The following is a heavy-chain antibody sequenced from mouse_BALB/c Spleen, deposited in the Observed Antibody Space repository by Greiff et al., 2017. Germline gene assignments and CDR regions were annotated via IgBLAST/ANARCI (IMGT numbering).Heavy chain of an antibody. CDR1: GFTFSDYY. CDR2: ISDGGSYT. J-gene: IGHJ4*01. V-gene: IGHV5-4*02. D-gene: IGHD2-14*01. Sequence: EVQLVESGGGLVKPGGSLKLSCAASGFTFSDYYMYWVRQTPEKRLEWVATISDGGSYTYYPDSVKGRFTISRDNAKNNLYLQMSSLKSEDTAMYYCARGGTYYRYDGYAMDYWGQGTSVTVSS. CDR3: ARGGTYYRYDGYAMDY.